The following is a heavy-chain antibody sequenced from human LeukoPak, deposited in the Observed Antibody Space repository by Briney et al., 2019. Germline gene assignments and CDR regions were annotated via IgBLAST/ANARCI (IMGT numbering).Heavy chain of an antibody. D-gene: IGHD6-19*01. Sequence: SETLSLTCTVSGGSISSYYWSWTRQPPGKGLEWIGYIHYSGNTNYNPSLKSRVTISVDTSKNQFSLKLSSVTPADTAVYYCARGSGWYLYWGQGALVTVSS. V-gene: IGHV4-59*01. CDR3: ARGSGWYLY. CDR2: IHYSGNT. J-gene: IGHJ4*02. CDR1: GGSISSYY.